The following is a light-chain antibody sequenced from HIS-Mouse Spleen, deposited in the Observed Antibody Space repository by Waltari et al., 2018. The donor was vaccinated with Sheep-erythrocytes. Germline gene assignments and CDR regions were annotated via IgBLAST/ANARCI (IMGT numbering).Light chain of an antibody. Sequence: AIQLTQSPSSLSASVGDRVTITCRASQGISSALAWYQQKPRKAPKLLIYDASSLESGVPSKFIGSGSGTYFTLTISSLQPEDFATYYCHQFNNYPRTFGQGTKVDIK. J-gene: IGKJ1*01. CDR3: HQFNNYPRT. CDR1: QGISSA. CDR2: DAS. V-gene: IGKV1D-13*01.